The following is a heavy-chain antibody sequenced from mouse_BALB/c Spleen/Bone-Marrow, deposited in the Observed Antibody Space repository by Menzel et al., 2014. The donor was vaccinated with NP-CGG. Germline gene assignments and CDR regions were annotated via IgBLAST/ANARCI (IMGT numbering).Heavy chain of an antibody. Sequence: QVQLQQSGPELVKPGASVKISCKASGYAFSSSWMNWVKQRPGQGLEWIGRIYPGDGDTNYNGKFKGKATLTADKSSSTAYMQLSSLTSVDSAVYSCATTGTGAYWGQGTLVTVSA. D-gene: IGHD4-1*01. CDR2: IYPGDGDT. J-gene: IGHJ3*01. CDR1: GYAFSSSW. CDR3: ATTGTGAY. V-gene: IGHV1-82*01.